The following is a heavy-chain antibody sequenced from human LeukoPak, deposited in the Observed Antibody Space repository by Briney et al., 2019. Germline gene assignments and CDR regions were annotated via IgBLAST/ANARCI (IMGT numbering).Heavy chain of an antibody. CDR3: ARLHPNGPDEY. Sequence: WIGQISYDGRLEYNPSLRSRVTISLDTSKNQFSLKMTSVTAADAAVFYCARLHPNGPDEYWGRGTLVTVSS. J-gene: IGHJ4*02. D-gene: IGHD2-8*01. CDR2: ISYDGRL. V-gene: IGHV4-28*02.